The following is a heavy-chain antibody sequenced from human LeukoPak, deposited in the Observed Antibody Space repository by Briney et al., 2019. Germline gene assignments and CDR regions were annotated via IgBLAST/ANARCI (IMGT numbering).Heavy chain of an antibody. V-gene: IGHV4-38-2*02. D-gene: IGHD3-22*01. Sequence: SETLSLTCTVSGYSISSGYYWGWVRQPPGKGLEWIGSIFHSGRTHDNPSLQSRVALSVDTSKNQFSLKLSSVTAADTAVYYCASDVGEADYYDSSGPHSYWGQGTLVTVSS. CDR2: IFHSGRT. CDR3: ASDVGEADYYDSSGPHSY. J-gene: IGHJ4*02. CDR1: GYSISSGYY.